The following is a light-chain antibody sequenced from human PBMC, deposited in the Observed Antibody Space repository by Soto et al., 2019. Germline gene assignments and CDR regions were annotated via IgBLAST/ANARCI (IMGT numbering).Light chain of an antibody. Sequence: DIQMTQSPSTLSGSVGDRVTITSRASPSISSYLNWYQQKPGKAPKLLIYAASSLQSGVPSRFSGSGSGTDFTLTISSLQPEDFATYYCQQSYSTPPSFGQGTRLEI. CDR3: QQSYSTPPS. V-gene: IGKV1-39*01. CDR1: PSISSY. J-gene: IGKJ5*01. CDR2: AAS.